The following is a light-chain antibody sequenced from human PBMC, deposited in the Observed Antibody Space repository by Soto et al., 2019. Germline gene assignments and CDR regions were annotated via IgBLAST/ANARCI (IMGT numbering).Light chain of an antibody. Sequence: QSALTQPRSVSGSPGQSVTMSCTGTSSDVGDYNYVCWYQQHPGKAPKLMIYDVSKRPSGVPDRFSGSKSGNTASLTISGLQAEDEADYYCCSYAGSYTYVFGTGTKLTVL. V-gene: IGLV2-11*01. CDR3: CSYAGSYTYV. CDR2: DVS. CDR1: SSDVGDYNY. J-gene: IGLJ1*01.